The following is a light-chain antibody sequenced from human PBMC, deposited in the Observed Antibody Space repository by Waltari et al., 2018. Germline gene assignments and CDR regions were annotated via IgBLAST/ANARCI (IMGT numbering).Light chain of an antibody. Sequence: EIVLTQSPGALSLSPGKKANLPGRASQRVISNFLAWYQQKPGQAPRLLIDDASNRATGIPDRFSGSGSGTEFTLTISRREPEAFAVSSCQQHGCWPLLTFGPGTKVDIK. J-gene: IGKJ3*01. V-gene: IGKV3-20*01. CDR3: QQHGCWPLLT. CDR2: DAS. CDR1: QRVISNF.